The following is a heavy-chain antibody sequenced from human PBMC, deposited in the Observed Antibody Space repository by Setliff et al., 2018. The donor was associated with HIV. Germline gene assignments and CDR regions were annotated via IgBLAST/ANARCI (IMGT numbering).Heavy chain of an antibody. V-gene: IGHV3-66*02. CDR1: GLIVNRKW. CDR2: IDGDDNT. CDR3: AKVSSPYTTSSFVLDY. Sequence: GGSLRLSCAASGLIVNRKWIGWARRAPGKGLEWVSIIDGDDNTDFTDSVKGRFAISRDNSKNTVYLQMNSLRLEDTAVYYCAKVSSPYTTSSFVLDYWGQGTLVTVS. D-gene: IGHD6-6*01. J-gene: IGHJ4*02.